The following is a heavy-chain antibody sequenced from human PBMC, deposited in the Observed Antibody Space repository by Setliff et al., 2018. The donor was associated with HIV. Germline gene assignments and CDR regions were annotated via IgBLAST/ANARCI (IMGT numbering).Heavy chain of an antibody. V-gene: IGHV4-39*07. CDR2: IYHDGTT. D-gene: IGHD6-19*01. CDR1: GGSINTSSYY. CDR3: AGHPVTSGWLSLNWFDP. Sequence: SETLSLTCSVSGGSINTSSYYWAWVRQPPGNELEWIGSIYHDGTTHYRSSLRSRAAISIDTSKSQISLKVRSVTAADTAVYFCAGHPVTSGWLSLNWFDPWGQGILGHRLL. J-gene: IGHJ5*01.